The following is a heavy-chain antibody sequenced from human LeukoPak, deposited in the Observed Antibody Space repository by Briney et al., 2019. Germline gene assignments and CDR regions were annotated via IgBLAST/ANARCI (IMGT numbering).Heavy chain of an antibody. V-gene: IGHV1-24*01. CDR3: ATANDYGYYFDY. CDR1: GYTLTELS. D-gene: IGHD4-17*01. CDR2: FDPEDGET. J-gene: IGHJ4*02. Sequence: ASVKVSCKVSGYTLTELSMHWVRQAPGKGLEWMGGFDPEDGETIHAQKFQGRVTMTEDTSTDTAYMELSSLRSEDTAVYYCATANDYGYYFDYWGQGTLVTVSS.